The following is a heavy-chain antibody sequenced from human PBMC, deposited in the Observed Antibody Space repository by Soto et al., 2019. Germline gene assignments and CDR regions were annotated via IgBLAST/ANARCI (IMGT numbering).Heavy chain of an antibody. D-gene: IGHD4-17*01. CDR2: IIPIFGTA. J-gene: IGHJ6*02. CDR1: GGTFSSYA. Sequence: QVQLVQSGAEVKKPGSSVKVSCKASGGTFSSYAISWVRQAPGQGLEWMGGIIPIFGTANYAQKFQGRVTITADESTSTAYMELSSLRSEDTDVYYCASPTTVTSYYYYGMDVWGQGTTVTVSS. CDR3: ASPTTVTSYYYYGMDV. V-gene: IGHV1-69*01.